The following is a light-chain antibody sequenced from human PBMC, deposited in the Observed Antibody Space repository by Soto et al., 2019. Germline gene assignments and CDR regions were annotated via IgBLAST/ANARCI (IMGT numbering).Light chain of an antibody. CDR2: EVS. J-gene: IGLJ3*02. V-gene: IGLV2-8*01. Sequence: QSVLTQPPSASGSPGQSVTISCTGTSSDVGGYNYVSWYQQHPGKAPKLMIYEVSKRPSGVPDRFSGSTAGNTASLTVSGLQADDAADYYCSSYAGSNNLVFGGGTKLTVL. CDR1: SSDVGGYNY. CDR3: SSYAGSNNLV.